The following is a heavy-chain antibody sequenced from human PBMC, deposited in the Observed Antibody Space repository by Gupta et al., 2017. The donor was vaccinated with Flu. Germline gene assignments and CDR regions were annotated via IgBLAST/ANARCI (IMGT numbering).Heavy chain of an antibody. CDR2: ISYDGSDK. D-gene: IGHD4-4*01. Sequence: QVQLVESGGGVVQPGTSLRLSCAASGFTFRNYGIHWVRQAPGKGLELVAVISYDGSDKYYADSVKGRFTISRDNSKNTLFLQMNSLRPEDTAVYYCAKGSAATTSGGMDVWGQGTTVTVSS. CDR1: GFTFRNYG. V-gene: IGHV3-30*18. CDR3: AKGSAATTSGGMDV. J-gene: IGHJ6*02.